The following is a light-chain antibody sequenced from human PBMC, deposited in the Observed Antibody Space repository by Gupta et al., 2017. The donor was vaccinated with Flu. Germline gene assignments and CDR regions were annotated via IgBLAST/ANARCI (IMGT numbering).Light chain of an antibody. J-gene: IGLJ2*01. V-gene: IGLV1-40*01. CDR3: QSDGSSQSGVV. CDR1: NSNVGVGYD. Sequence: SLLKQPHPLSGPPGQPVTISSTGSNSNVGVGYDVHWCQQLLGTAAKLLIYGNNNRPSGVPDRFSGSKSGTSASLAITGLQDEDEADYYSQSDGSSQSGVVFGGGTKLTVL. CDR2: GNN.